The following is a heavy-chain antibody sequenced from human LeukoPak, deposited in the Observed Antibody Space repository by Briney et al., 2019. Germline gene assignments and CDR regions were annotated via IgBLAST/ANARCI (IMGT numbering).Heavy chain of an antibody. CDR1: GFTVSGNY. V-gene: IGHV3-53*01. CDR3: ARRAGGYSHPYDY. D-gene: IGHD4-23*01. CDR2: IYSGGTT. Sequence: GGSLRLSCAVSGFTVSGNYMSWVRHAPGKGLEWVSLIYSGGTTYYADSVKGRFTISRDNSKNTLYLQMNSLRAEDTAVYYCARRAGGYSHPYDYWGQGILVTVPS. J-gene: IGHJ4*02.